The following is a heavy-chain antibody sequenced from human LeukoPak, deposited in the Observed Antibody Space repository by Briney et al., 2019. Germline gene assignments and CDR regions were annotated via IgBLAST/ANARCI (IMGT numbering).Heavy chain of an antibody. D-gene: IGHD4-11*01. CDR3: ARMTSNYYFDY. CDR1: GFTFSSYS. J-gene: IGHJ4*02. CDR2: ISSSSSTI. V-gene: IGHV3-48*04. Sequence: GGSLRLSCAASGFTFSSYSMNWVRQAPGKGLEWVSYISSSSSTIYYADSVKGRFPISRDNAKNSLYLQMNSLRAEDTAVYYCARMTSNYYFDYWGQGTLVTVSS.